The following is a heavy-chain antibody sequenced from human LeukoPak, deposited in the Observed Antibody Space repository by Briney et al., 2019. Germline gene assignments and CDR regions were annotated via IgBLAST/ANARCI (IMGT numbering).Heavy chain of an antibody. CDR1: GYTFTSYG. V-gene: IGHV1-18*01. J-gene: IGHJ6*02. CDR3: ARVQGYYGSGGYYTDYYYYGMDV. Sequence: ASVKVSCKASGYTFTSYGISWVRQAPGQGLEWMGWISAYNGNTNYAQKLQGRVTMTTDTSTSTAYMELRSLRSDDTAVYYCARVQGYYGSGGYYTDYYYYGMDVWGQGTTVTVSS. CDR2: ISAYNGNT. D-gene: IGHD3-10*01.